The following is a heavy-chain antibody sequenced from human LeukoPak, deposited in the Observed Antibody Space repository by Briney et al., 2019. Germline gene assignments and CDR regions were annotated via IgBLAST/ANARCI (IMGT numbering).Heavy chain of an antibody. CDR2: IYYSGST. CDR3: ASRYCSGGCCYYDY. V-gene: IGHV4-31*03. J-gene: IGHJ4*02. D-gene: IGHD2-15*01. Sequence: SETLSLTCTVSGGSISSGGYYWSWIRQHPGKGLEWIGYIYYSGSTYYNPSLKSRVTISVDTSKNQFSLKLSSVTAADTAVYYCASRYCSGGCCYYDYWGQGTLVTVSS. CDR1: GGSISSGGYY.